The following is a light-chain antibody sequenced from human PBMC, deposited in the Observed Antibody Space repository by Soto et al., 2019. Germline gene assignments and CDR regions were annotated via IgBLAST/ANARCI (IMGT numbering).Light chain of an antibody. J-gene: IGLJ3*02. CDR3: ASWDDSLNGWV. V-gene: IGLV1-44*01. Sequence: QSVLTQPPSASGPPGQRVTLSCFGSRSNIGSNTVNWYQRLPGTAPKFLMFSDNQRPSGVPDRLSGSKSGTSASLAISGLQSEDEAEYYCASWDDSLNGWVFGGGTKLTVL. CDR1: RSNIGSNT. CDR2: SDN.